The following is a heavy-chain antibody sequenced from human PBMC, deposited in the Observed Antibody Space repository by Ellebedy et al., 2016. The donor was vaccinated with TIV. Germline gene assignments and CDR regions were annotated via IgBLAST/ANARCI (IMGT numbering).Heavy chain of an antibody. V-gene: IGHV4-59*01. Sequence: SETLSLTCTVSGGSIGSFYWSWIRQPPGKGLEWIGYLYYGGSTNYNPSLKSRVTISVDKSKNQYSLKLSSVTAADTAVYYCARDADYSSSWYGYFDSWGQGTLVTVSS. CDR2: LYYGGST. CDR3: ARDADYSSSWYGYFDS. D-gene: IGHD6-13*01. J-gene: IGHJ4*02. CDR1: GGSIGSFY.